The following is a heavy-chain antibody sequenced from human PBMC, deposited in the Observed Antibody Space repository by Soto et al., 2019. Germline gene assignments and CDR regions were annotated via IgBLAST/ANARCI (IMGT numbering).Heavy chain of an antibody. CDR3: ARLNGDDFDY. V-gene: IGHV4-34*01. CDR1: GGSFSGYY. J-gene: IGHJ4*02. CDR2: INHSGST. Sequence: SETLSLTCAVYGGSFSGYYWSWIRQPPGKGLEWIGEINHSGSTNYNPSLKSRVTISVDTSKNQFSLKLSSVTAADTAVYYCARLNGDDFDYWGQGTLVTGSS. D-gene: IGHD4-17*01.